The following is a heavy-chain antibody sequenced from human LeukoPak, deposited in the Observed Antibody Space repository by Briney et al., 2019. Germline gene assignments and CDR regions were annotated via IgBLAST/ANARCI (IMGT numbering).Heavy chain of an antibody. Sequence: SETLSLTCTVSGGSISGGYWSWIRQPPGRGLEWIGYVYTSGSTNYNPSLKSRVTISVDTSKSQFALKLSSVTAADTAVYYCAKSYFDYSTYYSYYFNPWGQGALVTVSS. CDR2: VYTSGST. CDR1: GGSISGGY. CDR3: AKSYFDYSTYYSYYFNP. J-gene: IGHJ4*02. V-gene: IGHV4-4*09. D-gene: IGHD4-11*01.